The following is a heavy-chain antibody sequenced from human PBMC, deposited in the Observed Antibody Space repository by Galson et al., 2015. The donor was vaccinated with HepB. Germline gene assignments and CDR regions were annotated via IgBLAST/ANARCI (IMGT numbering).Heavy chain of an antibody. V-gene: IGHV1-18*04. J-gene: IGHJ4*02. D-gene: IGHD3-22*01. CDR3: ARVPGEYYYDTIPRN. Sequence: QSGAEVKKPGASVKVSCKASGSTFTSYDISWVRQAPGQGLEWMGWISAYNGNTNYAQKLQGRVTMTTDTSTSTAYMELRSLRSDGTAVYYCARVPGEYYYDTIPRNWGQGTLVTVSS. CDR2: ISAYNGNT. CDR1: GSTFTSYD.